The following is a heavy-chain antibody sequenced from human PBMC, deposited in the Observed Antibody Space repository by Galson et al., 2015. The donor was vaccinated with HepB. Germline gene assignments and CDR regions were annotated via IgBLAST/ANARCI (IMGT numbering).Heavy chain of an antibody. V-gene: IGHV4-39*01. D-gene: IGHD6-19*01. J-gene: IGHJ6*02. CDR1: GGSISDSSYY. Sequence: SETLSLTCTVSGGSISDSSYYWGWIRQPPGKGLEWIGTAYYVANTYYNPSLRSRVSISVDRPRNQFSLRLTSVTAADTGVYYCARQKKYSSAGYEAHYNYNMDVWGQGTTVTVSS. CDR2: AYYVANT. CDR3: ARQKKYSSAGYEAHYNYNMDV.